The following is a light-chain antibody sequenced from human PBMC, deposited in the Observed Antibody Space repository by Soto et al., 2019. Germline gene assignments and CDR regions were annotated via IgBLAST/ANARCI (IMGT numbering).Light chain of an antibody. CDR3: QQYNNWPL. Sequence: EIVLTQPPATLSLSPGERATLSCRASQSVSSNLAWYQQKPGQAPRLLIYGASTRATGIPARFSGSGSGTEFTLTISGLQSEDFAVYYCQQYNNWPLFGGGTKVDIK. CDR1: QSVSSN. V-gene: IGKV3-15*01. CDR2: GAS. J-gene: IGKJ4*01.